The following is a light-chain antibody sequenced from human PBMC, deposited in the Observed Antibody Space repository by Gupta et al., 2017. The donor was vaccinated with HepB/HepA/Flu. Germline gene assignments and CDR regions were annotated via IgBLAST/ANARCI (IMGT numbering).Light chain of an antibody. V-gene: IGLV3-19*01. Sequence: SSELTQDPAVSVALGQTVRITCQGDSLRSYYASWYQQKPGQDPVLVIYGKNNRPSGIPDRFSGYSSGNKDSSTITGAQAEDEADDDCNSRDSSGNHWVFGGGTKLTVL. J-gene: IGLJ2*01. CDR2: GKN. CDR1: SLRSYY. CDR3: NSRDSSGNHWV.